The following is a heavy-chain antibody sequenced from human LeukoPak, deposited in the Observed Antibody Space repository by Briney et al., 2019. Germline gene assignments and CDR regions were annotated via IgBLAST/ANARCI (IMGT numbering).Heavy chain of an antibody. CDR1: GGSISSYY. Sequence: SETLSLTCTVSGGSISSYYWSWIRQPPGKGLEWIGYIYYSGSTNYNPSLKSQVTISVDTSKNQFSLKLSSVTAADTAVYYCARDSSGYYHYDYWGQGTLVTVSS. D-gene: IGHD3-22*01. J-gene: IGHJ4*02. V-gene: IGHV4-59*01. CDR3: ARDSSGYYHYDY. CDR2: IYYSGST.